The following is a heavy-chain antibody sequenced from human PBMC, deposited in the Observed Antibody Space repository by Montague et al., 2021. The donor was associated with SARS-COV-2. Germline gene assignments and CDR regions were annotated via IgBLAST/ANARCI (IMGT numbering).Heavy chain of an antibody. Sequence: SETLSLTCAVSGGSISSYSWTWIRQPPGKRLEWIGDIYYRGTSNYNPSLKSRLTISVDTSKNQLSLKLRSVTAADTAVYYCARVPTSGAGPFCYFYGIDVWGQGTTVTVSS. V-gene: IGHV4-59*12. CDR1: GGSISSYS. CDR3: ARVPTSGAGPFCYFYGIDV. CDR2: IYYRGTS. J-gene: IGHJ6*02. D-gene: IGHD2-21*02.